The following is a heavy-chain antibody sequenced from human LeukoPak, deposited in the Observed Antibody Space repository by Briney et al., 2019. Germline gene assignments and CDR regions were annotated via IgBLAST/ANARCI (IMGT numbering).Heavy chain of an antibody. D-gene: IGHD3-22*01. CDR1: GFTFSSYE. J-gene: IGHJ4*02. CDR2: ITTSGSTI. CDR3: ARDGFPYDSSGYYQYYFDY. Sequence: GGSLRLSCAASGFTFSSYEMHWVRQAPGKGLEWISVITTSGSTIYYADSVKGRFTMSRDNARNSLYLQMNSLRAEDTAVYYCARDGFPYDSSGYYQYYFDYWGQGTLVTVSS. V-gene: IGHV3-48*03.